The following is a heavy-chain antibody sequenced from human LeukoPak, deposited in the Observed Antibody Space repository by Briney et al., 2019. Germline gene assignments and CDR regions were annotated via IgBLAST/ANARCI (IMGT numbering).Heavy chain of an antibody. J-gene: IGHJ5*02. CDR1: GFTFTGYY. CDR2: INPSGHIT. Sequence: ASVKVSCKASGFTFTGYYMHWVRQAPGQGLEWMGIINPSGHITNYAQKFQGRLTVTRDTPTSTVYMELSSLRSEDTAMYYCARALPHRRLMDTTMEQHWFDPWGQGTLVTVSS. CDR3: ARALPHRRLMDTTMEQHWFDP. V-gene: IGHV1-46*01. D-gene: IGHD5-18*01.